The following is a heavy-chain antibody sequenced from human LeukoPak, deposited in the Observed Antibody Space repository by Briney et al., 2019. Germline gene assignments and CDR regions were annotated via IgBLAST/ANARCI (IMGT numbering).Heavy chain of an antibody. J-gene: IGHJ4*02. CDR2: INPNSGGT. CDR1: GYTFTGYY. Sequence: ASVKVSCKASGYTFTGYYMHWVRQAPGQGLEWMGWINPNSGGTNYAQKFQGRDTMTRDTSISTAYMELSRLRSDDTAVYYCARDVGVYCSSTSCSDYWGQGTLVTVSS. V-gene: IGHV1-2*02. CDR3: ARDVGVYCSSTSCSDY. D-gene: IGHD2-2*01.